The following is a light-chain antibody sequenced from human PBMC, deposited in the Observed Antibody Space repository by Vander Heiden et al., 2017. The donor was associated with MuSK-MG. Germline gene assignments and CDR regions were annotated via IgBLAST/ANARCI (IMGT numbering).Light chain of an antibody. CDR3: QQYDDWPPWT. J-gene: IGKJ1*01. Sequence: EIVLLQSPATLSVSPGERATLSRRACQSVSNNLAWYQQKPGQAPRLLIYGASTRATGIPPRFSGSGSGTDFTLTISSRQSEDFAVYYCQQYDDWPPWTFGQGTKVEIK. V-gene: IGKV3-15*01. CDR2: GAS. CDR1: QSVSNN.